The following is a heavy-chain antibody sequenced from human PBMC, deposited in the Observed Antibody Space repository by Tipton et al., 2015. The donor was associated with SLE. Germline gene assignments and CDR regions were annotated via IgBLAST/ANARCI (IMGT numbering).Heavy chain of an antibody. V-gene: IGHV4-34*01. D-gene: IGHD3-3*01. CDR3: ARAPGGRGFWSGYYTGEAFDI. J-gene: IGHJ3*02. Sequence: TLSLTCAVYGGSFSGYYWSWIRQPPGKGLEWIGEINHSGSTNYNPSLKSRVTISVDTSKNQFSLKLSSVTAADTAVYYCARAPGGRGFWSGYYTGEAFDIWGQGTMVTVSS. CDR2: INHSGST. CDR1: GGSFSGYY.